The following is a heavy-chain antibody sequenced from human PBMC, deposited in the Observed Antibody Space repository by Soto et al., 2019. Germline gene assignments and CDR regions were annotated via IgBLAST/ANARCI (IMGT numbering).Heavy chain of an antibody. J-gene: IGHJ4*02. D-gene: IGHD3-22*01. CDR1: GGSISSYY. CDR3: ARGYDSSGYYYFPNQMPDIYYFDY. V-gene: IGHV4-59*01. CDR2: IYYSGST. Sequence: SETLSLTYTVSGGSISSYYWSWIRQPPGKGLEWIGYIYYSGSTNYNPSLKSRVTISVDTSKNQFSLKLSSVTAADTAVYYCARGYDSSGYYYFPNQMPDIYYFDYWGQGTLVTVS.